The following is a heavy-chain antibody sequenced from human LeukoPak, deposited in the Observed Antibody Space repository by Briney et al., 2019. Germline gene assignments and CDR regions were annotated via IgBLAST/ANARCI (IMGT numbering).Heavy chain of an antibody. CDR3: ARDWKYCSGGSCYSFSPSDY. CDR1: GYTFTSYG. V-gene: IGHV1-18*01. CDR2: ISAYNGNT. D-gene: IGHD2-15*01. J-gene: IGHJ4*02. Sequence: ASVKVSCKASGYTFTSYGISWVRQAPGQGLEWMGWISAYNGNTNYAQKLQGRVTMTTDTSTSTAYMELRSLRSDDTAVHYCARDWKYCSGGSCYSFSPSDYWGQGTLVTVSS.